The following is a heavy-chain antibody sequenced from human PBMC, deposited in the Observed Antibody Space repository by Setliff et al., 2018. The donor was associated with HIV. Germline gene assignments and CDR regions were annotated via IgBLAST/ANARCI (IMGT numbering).Heavy chain of an antibody. V-gene: IGHV4-39*01. CDR2: IYYAGSL. Sequence: PSETLSLTCTVSSGSISDSRYYWGWIRQAPGKGLEWIGSIYYAGSLDYSPSLKSRLTVSVDTSKNQFSLTLSAVTATDTAVYYCASQYCSAGSCFSDYWGQGTMVTVSS. J-gene: IGHJ4*02. CDR1: SGSISDSRYY. D-gene: IGHD2-15*01. CDR3: ASQYCSAGSCFSDY.